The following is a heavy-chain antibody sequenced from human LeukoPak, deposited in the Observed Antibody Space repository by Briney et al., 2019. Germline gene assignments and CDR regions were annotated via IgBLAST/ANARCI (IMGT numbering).Heavy chain of an antibody. V-gene: IGHV3-23*01. CDR1: AFTFSSYW. Sequence: GGSLRLSCAASAFTFSSYWMSWVRQAPGKGLEWVSAISGSGGSTYYADSVKGRFTISRDNSKNTLYLQMNSLRAEDTAVYYCAKPDYYGSGSRAVDYWGQGTLVTVSS. D-gene: IGHD3-10*01. CDR3: AKPDYYGSGSRAVDY. CDR2: ISGSGGST. J-gene: IGHJ4*02.